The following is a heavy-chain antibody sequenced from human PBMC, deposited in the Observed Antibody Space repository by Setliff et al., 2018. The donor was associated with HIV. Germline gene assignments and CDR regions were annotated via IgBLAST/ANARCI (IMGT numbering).Heavy chain of an antibody. D-gene: IGHD1-1*01. CDR1: GFTFSGSA. J-gene: IGHJ4*02. CDR2: IRSKGYGSAT. Sequence: GGSLRLSCAGSDSGASGFTFSGSAMHWVRQASGKGLEWVGRIRSKGYGSATAYAASVKGRFTISRDDSKNTAYLQMDSLKTEDTAVYYCTRHSTDPWSLLDYWGQGTLVTVSS. V-gene: IGHV3-73*01. CDR3: TRHSTDPWSLLDY.